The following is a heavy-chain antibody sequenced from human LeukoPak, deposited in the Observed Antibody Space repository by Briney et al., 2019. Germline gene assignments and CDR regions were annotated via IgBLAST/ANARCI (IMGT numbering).Heavy chain of an antibody. D-gene: IGHD3-22*01. CDR3: ARMYYYDSSGYPDAFDI. Sequence: SQTLSLTCTVSGGSIGSGGYYWSWIRQHPGKGLEWIGYIYYSGSTYYNPSLKSRVTISVDTSKNQFSLKLSSVTAADTAVYYCARMYYYDSSGYPDAFDIWGQGTMVTVSS. CDR2: IYYSGST. CDR1: GGSIGSGGYY. J-gene: IGHJ3*02. V-gene: IGHV4-31*03.